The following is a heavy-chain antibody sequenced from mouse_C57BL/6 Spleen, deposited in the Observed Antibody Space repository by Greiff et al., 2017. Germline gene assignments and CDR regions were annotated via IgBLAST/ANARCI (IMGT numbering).Heavy chain of an antibody. J-gene: IGHJ1*03. CDR2: ISSGGSYT. CDR1: GFTFSSYG. CDR3: ARHGEEGWYCDV. V-gene: IGHV5-6*01. Sequence: EVQVVESGGDLVKPGGSLKLSCAASGFTFSSYGMSWVRQTPDKRLEWVATISSGGSYTYYPDSVKGRFTISRDNAKNTLYLQMSSLKSEDTAMYYCARHGEEGWYCDVWGTGTTVTVSS.